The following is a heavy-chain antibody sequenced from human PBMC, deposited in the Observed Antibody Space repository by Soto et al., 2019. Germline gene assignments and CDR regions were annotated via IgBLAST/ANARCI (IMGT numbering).Heavy chain of an antibody. Sequence: TLSLTCTVSGGSISSYYWSWIRQPPGKALEWLALIFSNDDERYRPSLRNRLTISKDTSKNQLVLIMTNMDPVDTATYYCAHRRSPNEYGWDVWGQGTTVTVSS. CDR1: GGSISSYYW. CDR3: AHRRSPNEYGWDV. D-gene: IGHD3-10*01. J-gene: IGHJ6*02. V-gene: IGHV2-5*01. CDR2: IFSNDDE.